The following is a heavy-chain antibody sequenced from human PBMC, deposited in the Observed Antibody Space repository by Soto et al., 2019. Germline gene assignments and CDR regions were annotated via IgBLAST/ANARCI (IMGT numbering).Heavy chain of an antibody. J-gene: IGHJ4*02. D-gene: IGHD5-12*01. CDR3: ARSRMPFSGYEPSRD. CDR1: GLTFSSYG. V-gene: IGHV3-33*01. CDR2: IWYDGSTK. Sequence: QVQLVESGGGVVQTGRSLRLSCAASGLTFSSYGMEWVRQTPGKGLEWVAGIWYDGSTKYYADSVKGRFTISRDNSKNTFYLQMNSLRAEDTAVYYCARSRMPFSGYEPSRDWGKGTLVTVSS.